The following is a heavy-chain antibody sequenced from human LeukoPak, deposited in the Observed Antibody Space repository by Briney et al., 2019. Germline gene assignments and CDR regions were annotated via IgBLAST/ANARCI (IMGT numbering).Heavy chain of an antibody. Sequence: SETLSLTCAVYGGSFSGHYWSWIRQPPGKGLEWIGEISHSGSTNYNPSLKGRVTISVDTSKNQFSLKLSSVTAADTAVYYCARSSIAAPPDYWGQGTLVTVSS. CDR2: ISHSGST. J-gene: IGHJ4*02. CDR1: GGSFSGHY. V-gene: IGHV4-34*01. D-gene: IGHD6-6*01. CDR3: ARSSIAAPPDY.